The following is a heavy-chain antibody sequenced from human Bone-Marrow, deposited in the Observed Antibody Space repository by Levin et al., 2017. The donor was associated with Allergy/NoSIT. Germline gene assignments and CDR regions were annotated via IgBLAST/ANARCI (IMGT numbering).Heavy chain of an antibody. CDR3: ARLYCSSTSLVPAAGGVFYWFDP. J-gene: IGHJ5*02. D-gene: IGHD2-2*01. CDR1: GGSISSYY. CDR2: IYYSGST. V-gene: IGHV4-59*01. Sequence: SETLSLTCTVSGGSISSYYWSWIRQPPGKGLEWIGYIYYSGSTNYNPSLKSRVTISVDTSKNQFSLKLSSVTAADTAVYYCARLYCSSTSLVPAAGGVFYWFDPWGQGTLVTVSS.